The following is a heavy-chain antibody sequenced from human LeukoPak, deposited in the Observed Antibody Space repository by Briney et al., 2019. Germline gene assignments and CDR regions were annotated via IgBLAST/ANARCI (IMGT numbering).Heavy chain of an antibody. CDR2: IKRDGRDK. CDR3: ARESRITATTTSGFDI. J-gene: IGHJ3*02. D-gene: IGHD1-14*01. Sequence: GGSLRLSCVASGFTFSNYWMSWVRQAPGKGLEWVANIKRDGRDKNSVDSVKGRFTISRDNAKNTMFLQMNSLRVEDTAVYYCARESRITATTTSGFDIWGQGTMVTVSS. V-gene: IGHV3-7*01. CDR1: GFTFSNYW.